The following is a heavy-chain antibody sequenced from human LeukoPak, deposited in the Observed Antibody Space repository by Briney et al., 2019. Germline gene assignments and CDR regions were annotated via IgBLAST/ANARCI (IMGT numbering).Heavy chain of an antibody. CDR3: ARGQYCGGDCGYYYYYGMDV. J-gene: IGHJ6*02. CDR2: IYSGGST. Sequence: GGSLRLSCAASGFTVSSNYMSWVRQAPGKGLEWVSVIYSGGSTYYADSVKGRFTISRDNSKNTLYLQMNSLRAGDTAVYYCARGQYCGGDCGYYYYYGMDVWGQGTTVTVSS. V-gene: IGHV3-66*01. D-gene: IGHD2-21*02. CDR1: GFTVSSNY.